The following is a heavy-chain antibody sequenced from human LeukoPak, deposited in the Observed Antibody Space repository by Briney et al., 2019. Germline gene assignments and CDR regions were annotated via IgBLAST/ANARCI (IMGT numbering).Heavy chain of an antibody. D-gene: IGHD2-15*01. CDR3: ARDTLLGYCSGGSCYSEDY. CDR1: GYTVTSYG. CDR2: ISAYNGNT. V-gene: IGHV1-18*01. Sequence: ASVKVSCKASGYTVTSYGIGWVRQAPGQGLEWMGWISAYNGNTNYAQKLQGRVTMTTDTSTSTAYMELRSLRSDDTAVYYCARDTLLGYCSGGSCYSEDYWGQGTLVTVSS. J-gene: IGHJ4*02.